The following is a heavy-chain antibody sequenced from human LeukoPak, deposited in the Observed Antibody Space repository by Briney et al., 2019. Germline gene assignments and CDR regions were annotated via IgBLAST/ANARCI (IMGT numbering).Heavy chain of an antibody. D-gene: IGHD3-16*01. CDR2: IKSKTDGGTT. CDR1: GFTFSNAW. Sequence: KPGGSLRLSCAASGFTFSNAWMSWVRQAPGKGLEWVGRIKSKTDGGTTDYAAPVKGRFTISRDDSKNTLYLQMNSLKTEYTAVYYCTTETYGGPVDYWGQGTLVTVSS. J-gene: IGHJ4*02. V-gene: IGHV3-15*01. CDR3: TTETYGGPVDY.